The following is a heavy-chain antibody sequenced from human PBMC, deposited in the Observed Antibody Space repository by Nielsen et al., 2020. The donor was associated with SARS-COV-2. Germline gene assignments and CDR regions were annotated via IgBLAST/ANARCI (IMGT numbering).Heavy chain of an antibody. J-gene: IGHJ4*02. CDR3: AKISGSQRHYFDF. CDR1: GFNVNKY. Sequence: GESLKISCAASGFNVNKYMTWVRQGPGKGLECVSVIYNNDATYYADSVKGRFIMSRDNSKNMLYLQMDSLRAEDTAVFYCAKISGSQRHYFDFWGQGALVTVSS. D-gene: IGHD1-26*01. CDR2: IYNNDAT. V-gene: IGHV3-66*01.